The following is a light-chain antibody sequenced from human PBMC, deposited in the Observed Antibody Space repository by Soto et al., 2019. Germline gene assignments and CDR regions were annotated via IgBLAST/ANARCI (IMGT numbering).Light chain of an antibody. V-gene: IGKV1-39*01. CDR1: QSISSS. J-gene: IGKJ5*01. CDR2: TAS. CDR3: QQSYSVPIT. Sequence: DVQMTQSPSSLPASVGDRVTITCRASQSISSSLNWYQQTSGKAPKLLIYTASSLQSGVPSRFSGSGSGTDFTLTITSLQPEDFATYYCQQSYSVPITFGQGTRLEIK.